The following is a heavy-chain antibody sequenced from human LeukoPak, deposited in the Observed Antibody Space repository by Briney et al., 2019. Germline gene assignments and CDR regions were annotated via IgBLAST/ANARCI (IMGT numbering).Heavy chain of an antibody. D-gene: IGHD2-2*01. CDR3: AATIILPAAMGFDY. Sequence: PSETLSLTCTVSGRSISSSSYYWGWIRQPPGKGLEWIGSIYYSGSTYYNPSLKSRVTISVDTSKNQFSLKLSSVTAADTAVYYCAATIILPAAMGFDYWGQGTLVTVSS. CDR2: IYYSGST. J-gene: IGHJ4*02. CDR1: GRSISSSSYY. V-gene: IGHV4-39*01.